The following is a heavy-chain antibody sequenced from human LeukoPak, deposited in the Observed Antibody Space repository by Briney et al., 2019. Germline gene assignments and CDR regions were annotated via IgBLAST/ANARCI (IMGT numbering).Heavy chain of an antibody. V-gene: IGHV4-30-4*01. CDR3: ASLVNMAGMIFFDI. J-gene: IGHJ3*02. D-gene: IGHD6-19*01. CDR1: GGSISSGDYY. CDR2: IYYSGST. Sequence: SETLSLTCTVSGGSISSGDYYWSWIRQPPGKGLEWIGYIYYSGSTYYNPSLKSRVTISVDTSKNQFSLKLSSVTAADTAVYYWASLVNMAGMIFFDIWGQGTMVTVSS.